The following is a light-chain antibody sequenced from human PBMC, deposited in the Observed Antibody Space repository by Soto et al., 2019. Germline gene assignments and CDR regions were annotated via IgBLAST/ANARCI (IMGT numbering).Light chain of an antibody. CDR3: CSYAGSSTYV. CDR1: SSDVGSYNL. J-gene: IGLJ1*01. V-gene: IGLV2-23*01. Sequence: QSVLTQPASWSVSPGQSITISCTGTSSDVGSYNLVSWYQQHPGKAPKLMIDEGSKRPSGVSNRFSGSKSGNTASLTISGLQAEDEADYYCCSYAGSSTYVFGTGTKVTVL. CDR2: EGS.